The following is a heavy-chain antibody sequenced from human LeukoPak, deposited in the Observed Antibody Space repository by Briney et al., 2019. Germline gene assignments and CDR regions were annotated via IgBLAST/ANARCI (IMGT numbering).Heavy chain of an antibody. Sequence: SETLSLTCTVSGGSISSYYWGWVRQPPGKGLEWIGSMHYGGSSDYNPSLKSRVTISVDTSKNQFSLKLTSVTAADTAVYYCARQSKRYDILTGYRPDAFNVWGQGSMVTVSS. D-gene: IGHD3-9*01. V-gene: IGHV4-39*01. J-gene: IGHJ3*01. CDR1: GGSISSYY. CDR2: MHYGGSS. CDR3: ARQSKRYDILTGYRPDAFNV.